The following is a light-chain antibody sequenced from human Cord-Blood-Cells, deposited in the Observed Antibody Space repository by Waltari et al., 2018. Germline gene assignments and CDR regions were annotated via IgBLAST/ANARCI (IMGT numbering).Light chain of an antibody. CDR3: QQYYSTPPT. CDR2: WAC. Sequence: DIVMTQSPDSLAVSLGERATINCKSSQSVLYSSNNKNYLAWYQQKPGQPPKLLIYWACTRESGVPDRFSGSGSGTDFTLTISGLQAEDVAVYYCQQYYSTPPTFGQGTKVEIK. J-gene: IGKJ1*01. V-gene: IGKV4-1*01. CDR1: QSVLYSSNNKNY.